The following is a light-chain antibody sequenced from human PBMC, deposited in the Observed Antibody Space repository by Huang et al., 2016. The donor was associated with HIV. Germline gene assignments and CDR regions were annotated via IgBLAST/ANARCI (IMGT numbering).Light chain of an antibody. CDR3: QQHNTWPRT. CDR2: VAS. J-gene: IGKJ1*01. CDR1: QSVGSN. V-gene: IGKV3-15*01. Sequence: EIVMTQSPATLSVSPGERATLSCRASQSVGSNLAWDQKRRGPAPRLLIDVASTRASGTPARFSGSGSGTEFTLTVSSLQSEDFAVYYCQQHNTWPRTFGQGTRV.